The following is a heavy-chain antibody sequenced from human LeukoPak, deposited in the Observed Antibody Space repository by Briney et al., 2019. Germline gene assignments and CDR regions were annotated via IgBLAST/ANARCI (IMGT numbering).Heavy chain of an antibody. D-gene: IGHD2-21*01. J-gene: IGHJ5*02. CDR3: ARVSDKPYSPWFGP. CDR1: GYSISSGYY. Sequence: PSETLSTTCTVSGYSISSGYYWGWIRQPPCKGLEWIGTIYHSGSTYYSPSLKSRVTISVDTSKNQFSLNLSSVTAADTAVYYCARVSDKPYSPWFGPWGQGTLVTVSS. V-gene: IGHV4-38-2*02. CDR2: IYHSGST.